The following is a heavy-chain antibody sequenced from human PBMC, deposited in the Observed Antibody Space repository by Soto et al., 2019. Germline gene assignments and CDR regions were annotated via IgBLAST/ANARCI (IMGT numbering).Heavy chain of an antibody. Sequence: EVQLLESGGGLVQPGGSLRLSCAASGFTFSSYAMSWVRQAPGKGLEWVSAISGSGGSTYYADSVKGRFTISRDNSKNPLYLQMNSLRAEDTAVYYCAKHVRYYYDSSGYFWWFDPWGQGTLVTVSS. CDR1: GFTFSSYA. D-gene: IGHD3-22*01. J-gene: IGHJ5*02. CDR2: ISGSGGST. CDR3: AKHVRYYYDSSGYFWWFDP. V-gene: IGHV3-23*01.